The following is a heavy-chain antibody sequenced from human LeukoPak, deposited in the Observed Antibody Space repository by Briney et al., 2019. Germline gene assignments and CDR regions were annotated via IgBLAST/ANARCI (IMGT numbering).Heavy chain of an antibody. D-gene: IGHD5-24*01. Sequence: PGGSLRLSCAASGFTFSNAWMSWVRRAPGKGLEWVGRIRSKSQGGTADYAAPVKGRFTISRDDSQNTLHLQMNSLQTEDTAVYYCTTLYNPDYWGQGTLVIVSS. CDR3: TTLYNPDY. CDR1: GFTFSNAW. V-gene: IGHV3-15*01. J-gene: IGHJ4*02. CDR2: IRSKSQGGTA.